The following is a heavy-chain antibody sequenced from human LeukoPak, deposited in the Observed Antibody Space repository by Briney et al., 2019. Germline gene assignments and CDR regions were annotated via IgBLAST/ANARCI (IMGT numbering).Heavy chain of an antibody. CDR2: IYYSGGT. Sequence: SETLSLTCTVSGGSISSSSYYWGWIRQPPGTGLEWIGSIYYSGGTYYNPSLKSRVTISVDTSKNQFSLKLSSVTAADTAVYYCARDRRLDYGSGSYYNGVDYWAREPWSPSPQ. D-gene: IGHD3-10*01. CDR3: ARDRRLDYGSGSYYNGVDY. J-gene: IGHJ4*02. CDR1: GGSISSSSYY. V-gene: IGHV4-39*07.